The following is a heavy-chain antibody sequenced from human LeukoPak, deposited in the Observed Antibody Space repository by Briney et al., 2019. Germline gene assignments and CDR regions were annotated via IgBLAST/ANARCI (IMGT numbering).Heavy chain of an antibody. CDR2: IYHSGTS. CDR1: GGSISSGGYS. V-gene: IGHV4-30-2*01. Sequence: SGTLSLTCTVSGGSISSGGYSWSWFRQPPGKGLEWIGYIYHSGTSYHSPSLQSRVTISVDRSKNQFSLRLSSVTAADTALYYCARTKGGGDSVDYWGQGTLVTVSS. J-gene: IGHJ4*02. CDR3: ARTKGGGDSVDY. D-gene: IGHD2-21*01.